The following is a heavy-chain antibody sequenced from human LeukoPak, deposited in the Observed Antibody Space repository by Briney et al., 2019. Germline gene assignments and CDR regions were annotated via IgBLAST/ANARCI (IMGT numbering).Heavy chain of an antibody. J-gene: IGHJ6*03. CDR2: ISGSGGST. V-gene: IGHV3-23*01. CDR3: ARDMSVAGSGYYYYYMDV. D-gene: IGHD6-19*01. CDR1: GFTFSSYA. Sequence: GGSLRLSCAASGFTFSSYAMSWVRQAPGKGLEWVSAISGSGGSTYYADSVKGRFTISRDNAKNSLYLQMNSLRAEDTAVYYCARDMSVAGSGYYYYYMDVWGKGTAVTVSS.